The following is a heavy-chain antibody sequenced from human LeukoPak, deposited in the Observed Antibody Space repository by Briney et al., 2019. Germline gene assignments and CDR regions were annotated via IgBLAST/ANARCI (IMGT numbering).Heavy chain of an antibody. V-gene: IGHV3-74*01. J-gene: IGHJ4*02. Sequence: SGGSLRLSCTTSGFSFSGYWMHWVRQAPGKGLVWVSRIKSDGSSTTYADSVKGRFTIFRDNARNTLYLQMNSLRAEDTAVYYCAKSDYFDSWGQGTLVTVSS. CDR3: AKSDYFDS. CDR1: GFSFSGYW. CDR2: IKSDGSST.